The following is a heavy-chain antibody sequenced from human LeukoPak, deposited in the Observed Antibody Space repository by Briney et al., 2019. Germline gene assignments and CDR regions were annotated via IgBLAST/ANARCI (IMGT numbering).Heavy chain of an antibody. D-gene: IGHD3-16*01. J-gene: IGHJ4*02. CDR2: ISGSGGST. V-gene: IGHV3-23*01. CDR3: AGVGGYFDY. Sequence: PGGSLRLSCAASGVTFSSYAMSWVRQAPGKGLEWVSAISGSGGSTYYADSVKGRFTISRDNSKNTLYLQTNSLRAEDTAVYYCAGVGGYFDYWGQGTLVTVSS. CDR1: GVTFSSYA.